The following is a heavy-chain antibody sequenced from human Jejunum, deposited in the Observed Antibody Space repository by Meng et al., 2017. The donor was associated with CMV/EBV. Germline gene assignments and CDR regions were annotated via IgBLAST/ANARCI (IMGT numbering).Heavy chain of an antibody. Sequence: VSDESMRSHDWTWIRQPPGKGLEWMGHVYYSGSATYSPSLRSRVTISVDMSKNQFSLKLRSVTAADTAMYFCARGLGHASNNSHDYWGQGTLVTVSS. CDR2: VYYSGSA. CDR1: DESMRSHD. J-gene: IGHJ4*02. V-gene: IGHV4-59*11. D-gene: IGHD1-1*01. CDR3: ARGLGHASNNSHDY.